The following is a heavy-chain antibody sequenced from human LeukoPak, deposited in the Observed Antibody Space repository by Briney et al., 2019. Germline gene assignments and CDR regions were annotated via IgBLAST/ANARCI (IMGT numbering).Heavy chain of an antibody. J-gene: IGHJ4*02. CDR1: RFSFSDYD. Sequence: PGGSLRLSCRASRFSFSDYDMHWVRQAPGKGLEWVAVISYDGSRKYYGDSVKGRFTISRDNSKNTLYLQMNSLRAEDTAVYYCARLGDNGYYFDYWGQGTLVTVSS. CDR2: ISYDGSRK. V-gene: IGHV3-30*03. D-gene: IGHD2-21*02. CDR3: ARLGDNGYYFDY.